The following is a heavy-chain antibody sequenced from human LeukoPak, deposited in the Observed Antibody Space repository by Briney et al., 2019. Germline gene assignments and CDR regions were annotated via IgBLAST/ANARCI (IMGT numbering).Heavy chain of an antibody. CDR1: EFTFSSYG. CDR2: IRYDGTTK. CDR3: AKDLVGAFDI. Sequence: GGSLRLSCAAPEFTFSSYGMHWVRQAPGKGLEWVAFIRYDGTTKYYADSVKGRFTISRDNSKNALYLQMNSLRAEDTAVYNCAKDLVGAFDIWGQGTLVTVSS. V-gene: IGHV3-30*02. J-gene: IGHJ3*02. D-gene: IGHD2-8*02.